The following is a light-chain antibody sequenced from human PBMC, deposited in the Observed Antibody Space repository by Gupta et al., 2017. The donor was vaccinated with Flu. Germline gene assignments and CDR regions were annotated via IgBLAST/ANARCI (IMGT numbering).Light chain of an antibody. CDR1: QKIANY. CDR2: DAS. J-gene: IGKJ2*01. V-gene: IGKV3-11*01. Sequence: PATPSLSPGERATLSCRASQKIANYLAWYLQKPGQAPRLLIYDASKRATGIPARFSGSGSGTDFTLTISSLEPEDSAVYYCQQRFNWPRTFGQGTKLEMK. CDR3: QQRFNWPRT.